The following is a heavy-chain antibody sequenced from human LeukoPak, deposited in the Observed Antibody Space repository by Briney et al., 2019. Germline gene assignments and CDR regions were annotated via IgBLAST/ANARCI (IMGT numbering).Heavy chain of an antibody. J-gene: IGHJ4*02. Sequence: GGSLRLSCAASGFTFSSYSMNWVRQAPGKGLEWVSSISSSSSYIYYADSVKGRFTISRDNAKNSLYLQMNSLRAEDTAVYYCAREWDIVVVPAAIGSDFDYWGQGTLVTVSS. CDR3: AREWDIVVVPAAIGSDFDY. CDR2: ISSSSSYI. V-gene: IGHV3-21*01. D-gene: IGHD2-2*01. CDR1: GFTFSSYS.